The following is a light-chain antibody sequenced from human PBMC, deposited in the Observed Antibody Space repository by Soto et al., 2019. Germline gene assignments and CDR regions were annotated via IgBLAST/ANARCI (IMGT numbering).Light chain of an antibody. J-gene: IGKJ1*01. CDR3: QEYNSLWT. V-gene: IGKV1-39*01. CDR2: AAS. Sequence: DIQMTQSPSSLSASVGDRVTITCRASQSISSYLNWYQQKPGKGPKVLIYAASSLQSGVPSRFSGSGSGTAFTLTISSLQPEDFATYYCQEYNSLWTFGQGTKVDIK. CDR1: QSISSY.